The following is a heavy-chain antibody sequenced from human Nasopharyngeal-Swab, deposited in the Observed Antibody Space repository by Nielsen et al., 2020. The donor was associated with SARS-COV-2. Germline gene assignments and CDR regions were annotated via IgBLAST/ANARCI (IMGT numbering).Heavy chain of an antibody. CDR3: AKDMGIADDSFDY. CDR2: ISYDGSNK. D-gene: IGHD6-13*01. J-gene: IGHJ4*02. Sequence: GESLKISCAASGFTFSSYGMHWVRQAPGKGLEWVAVISYDGSNKYYADSVKGQFTISRDNSKNTLYLQMNSLRVEDTAVYYCAKDMGIADDSFDYWGQGTLVTVSS. V-gene: IGHV3-30*18. CDR1: GFTFSSYG.